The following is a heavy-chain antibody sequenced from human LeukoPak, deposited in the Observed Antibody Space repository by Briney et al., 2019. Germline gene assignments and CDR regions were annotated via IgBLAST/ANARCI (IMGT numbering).Heavy chain of an antibody. CDR3: ARDPTPRYCSGGSCYTHYGMDV. Sequence: GGSLRLSCAASGFTFSSYEMNWVRQAPGKGLEWVSYISSSGSTIYYADSVKGRFTISRDNAKNSLYLQMNSLRAEDTAVYYCARDPTPRYCSGGSCYTHYGMDVWGQGTTVIVSS. J-gene: IGHJ6*02. CDR1: GFTFSSYE. CDR2: ISSSGSTI. D-gene: IGHD2-15*01. V-gene: IGHV3-48*03.